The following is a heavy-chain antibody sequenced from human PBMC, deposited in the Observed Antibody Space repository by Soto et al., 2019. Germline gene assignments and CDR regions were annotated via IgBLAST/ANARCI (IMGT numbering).Heavy chain of an antibody. Sequence: EVQLVESGGGLVQPGGSLRLSCAASGFTFSSYSMNWVRQAPGKGLEWVSYIGGSSNIIYYADSVKGRFTISRDNAKNSLYLQFSSLRAEDTAVYYCARCSGGTCYSHAFDIWGQGTMVTVSS. CDR2: IGGSSNII. D-gene: IGHD2-15*01. CDR1: GFTFSSYS. J-gene: IGHJ3*02. V-gene: IGHV3-48*01. CDR3: ARCSGGTCYSHAFDI.